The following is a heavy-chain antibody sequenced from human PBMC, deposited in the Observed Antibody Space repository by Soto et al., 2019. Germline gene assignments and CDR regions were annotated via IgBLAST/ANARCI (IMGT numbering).Heavy chain of an antibody. V-gene: IGHV4-34*01. Sequence: SETLSLTCAVYGGSFSGYYWSWIRQPPGKGLEWIGEINHSGGTNYNPSLKSRVTISVDTSKNQFSLKLSSVTAADTAVYYCARDVVGAYFDYWGQGTLVTVSS. J-gene: IGHJ4*02. CDR2: INHSGGT. CDR3: ARDVVGAYFDY. CDR1: GGSFSGYY. D-gene: IGHD1-26*01.